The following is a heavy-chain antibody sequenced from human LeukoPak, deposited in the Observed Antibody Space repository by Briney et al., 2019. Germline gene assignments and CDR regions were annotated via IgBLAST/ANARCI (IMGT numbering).Heavy chain of an antibody. J-gene: IGHJ4*02. Sequence: GGSLRLSCAASGFTFSSYWMHWVRQAAGKGLEWVSYISSSSSYTNYADSVKGRFTISRDNAKNSLYLQMNSLRAEDTAVYYCAGDSSGYYFDYWGQETLVTVSS. CDR1: GFTFSSYW. CDR2: ISSSSSYT. V-gene: IGHV3-21*05. D-gene: IGHD3-22*01. CDR3: AGDSSGYYFDY.